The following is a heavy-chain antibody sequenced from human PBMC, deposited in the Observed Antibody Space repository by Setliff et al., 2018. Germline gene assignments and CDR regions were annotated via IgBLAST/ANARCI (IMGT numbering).Heavy chain of an antibody. CDR1: GYSISSGYY. Sequence: SETLSLTCAVSGYSISSGYYWGWIRQPPGKGLEWLGSVRHRGGTYYNPSLKSRVTISLDTSENQFSLKLSSVAAADTAVYYCARQICSGGGCYPTGFHYWGQGALVTVSS. D-gene: IGHD2-15*01. CDR3: ARQICSGGGCYPTGFHY. J-gene: IGHJ4*02. CDR2: VRHRGGT. V-gene: IGHV4-38-2*01.